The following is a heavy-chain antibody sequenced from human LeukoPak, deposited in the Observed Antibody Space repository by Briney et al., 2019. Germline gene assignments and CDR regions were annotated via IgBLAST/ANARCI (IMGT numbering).Heavy chain of an antibody. J-gene: IGHJ6*03. CDR1: GYTFTSYG. D-gene: IGHD3-10*01. V-gene: IGHV1-18*01. CDR2: ISAYNGNT. Sequence: GASVKVSCKASGYTFTSYGISWVRQAPGQGLEWMGWISAYNGNTNYAQKLQGRVTMTTDTSTSTAYMELRSLRSDDTAVYYCARESMVRGVWNCMDVWGKGTTVTVSS. CDR3: ARESMVRGVWNCMDV.